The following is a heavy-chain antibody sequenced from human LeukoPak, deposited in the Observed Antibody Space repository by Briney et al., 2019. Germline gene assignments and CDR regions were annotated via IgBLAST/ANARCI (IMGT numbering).Heavy chain of an antibody. CDR2: IWYDGSNK. CDR1: GFTLSSYG. V-gene: IGHV3-33*01. CDR3: ARAYSSSWYYHFDY. J-gene: IGHJ4*02. Sequence: GGSLRLSCAASGFTLSSYGMHWVRQAPGKGLEWVAVIWYDGSNKYYADSVKGRFTISRDNSKNTLYLQMNSLRAEDTAVYYCARAYSSSWYYHFDYWGQGTLVTVSS. D-gene: IGHD6-13*01.